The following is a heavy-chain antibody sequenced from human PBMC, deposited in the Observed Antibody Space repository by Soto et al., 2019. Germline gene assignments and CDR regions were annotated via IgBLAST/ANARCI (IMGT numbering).Heavy chain of an antibody. J-gene: IGHJ6*02. V-gene: IGHV3-30*18. CDR1: GFTFSSYG. D-gene: IGHD6-19*01. Sequence: GGSLRLSCAASGFTFSSYGMHWVRQAPGKGLEWVAVISYDGSNKYYADSVKGRFTISRDNSKNTLYLQMNSLRAEDTAVYYCAKGSVAGTGEHFFGIDVWGQGTTVTVSS. CDR3: AKGSVAGTGEHFFGIDV. CDR2: ISYDGSNK.